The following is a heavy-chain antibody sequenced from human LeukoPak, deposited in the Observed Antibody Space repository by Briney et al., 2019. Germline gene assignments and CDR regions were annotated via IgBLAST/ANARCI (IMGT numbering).Heavy chain of an antibody. CDR1: GGSISSSNW. CDR2: IYHSGST. V-gene: IGHV4-4*02. D-gene: IGHD1-26*01. Sequence: PSETLSLTCAVSGGSISSSNWWSWVRQPPGKGLEWIGEIYHSGSTNYNPSLKSRVTISVDKSKNQFSLKLSSVTAADTAVYYCARVGATKGYYYGMDVWGQGTTVAVSS. CDR3: ARVGATKGYYYGMDV. J-gene: IGHJ6*02.